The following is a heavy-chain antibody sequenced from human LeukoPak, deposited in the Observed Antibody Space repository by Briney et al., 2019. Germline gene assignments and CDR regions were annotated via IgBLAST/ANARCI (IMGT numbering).Heavy chain of an antibody. J-gene: IGHJ4*02. CDR2: IYYSGST. V-gene: IGHV4-31*03. CDR3: ARERYCSGGSCYPNQYYFDY. CDR1: GDSINSGEHY. Sequence: SQTLSLTCTVSGDSINSGEHYWSWIRQHPGKGLEWIGYIYYSGSTYYNPSLKSRVTISVDTSKNQFSLKLSSVTAADTAVYYCARERYCSGGSCYPNQYYFDYWGQGTLVTVSS. D-gene: IGHD2-15*01.